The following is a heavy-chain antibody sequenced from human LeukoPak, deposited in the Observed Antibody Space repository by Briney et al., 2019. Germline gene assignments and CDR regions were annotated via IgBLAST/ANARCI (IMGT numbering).Heavy chain of an antibody. Sequence: GGSLRLSCAASGFTFGSYEMNWVRQAPGKGLEWVSYISRSGTIISYADSVKGRFTISRDNAKNSLYLQMNSLRAEDTAVYYCARERDDYYFDYWGQGTLVTVSS. CDR2: ISRSGTII. CDR3: ARERDDYYFDY. CDR1: GFTFGSYE. J-gene: IGHJ4*02. V-gene: IGHV3-48*03. D-gene: IGHD3-3*01.